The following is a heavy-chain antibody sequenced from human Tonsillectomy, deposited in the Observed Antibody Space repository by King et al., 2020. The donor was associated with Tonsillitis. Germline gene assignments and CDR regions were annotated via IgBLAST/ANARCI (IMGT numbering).Heavy chain of an antibody. V-gene: IGHV3-30*17. D-gene: IGHD3-22*01. CDR2: ISYDGTNK. CDR3: ARAAYYYDSSVYYLFDY. CDR1: GFTFSSHA. Sequence: QVQLVESGGGVVQPGRSLRLSCAASGFTFSSHAMHRVRQAPGKGLEWVAVISYDGTNKYYADSVKGRFTISKDNSRNTLYLQMNSLRAEDTAVYYCARAAYYYDSSVYYLFDYWGQGTLVTVSS. J-gene: IGHJ4*02.